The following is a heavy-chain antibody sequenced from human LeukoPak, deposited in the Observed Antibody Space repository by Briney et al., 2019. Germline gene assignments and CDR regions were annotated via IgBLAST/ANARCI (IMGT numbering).Heavy chain of an antibody. D-gene: IGHD2-15*01. V-gene: IGHV4-39*02. J-gene: IGHJ2*01. Sequence: SETLSLTCTVSGGSTRSSSYYWGGVRQPPGEGLEWVGIIYYSGSTYYNPSLKSRVTISVDTSKNQVSLRLSSVTAADTAVYYCARDGRSVVAAQFDLWGRGTLVTVSS. CDR1: GGSTRSSSYY. CDR3: ARDGRSVVAAQFDL. CDR2: IYYSGST.